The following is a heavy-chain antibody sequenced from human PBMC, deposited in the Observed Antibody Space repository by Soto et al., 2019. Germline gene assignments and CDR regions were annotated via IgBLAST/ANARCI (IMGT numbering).Heavy chain of an antibody. J-gene: IGHJ4*02. D-gene: IGHD6-19*01. Sequence: EVQLVESGGGLVQPGRSLRLSCAASGFTFDDYAMHWVRQAPGKGLEWVSSISWNSGSIDYADSVRGRFTISRDNAKNSLYLQMTSLRAEDTALYFCAKDHRAVAGLFDYWGQGNLVTVSS. CDR3: AKDHRAVAGLFDY. CDR1: GFTFDDYA. V-gene: IGHV3-9*01. CDR2: ISWNSGSI.